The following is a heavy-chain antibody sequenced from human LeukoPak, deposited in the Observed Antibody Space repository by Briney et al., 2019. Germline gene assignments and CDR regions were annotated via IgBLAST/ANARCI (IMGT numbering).Heavy chain of an antibody. CDR2: IYTSGST. CDR3: ASSSGWYWFDP. CDR1: GGSISSYY. J-gene: IGHJ5*02. D-gene: IGHD6-19*01. Sequence: MTSETLSLTCTVSGGSISSYYWSWIRQPAGKGLEWIGRIYTSGSTNYNPSLKSRVTMSVDTSKNQFSLKLSFVTAADTAVYYCASSSGWYWFDPWGQGTLVTVSS. V-gene: IGHV4-4*07.